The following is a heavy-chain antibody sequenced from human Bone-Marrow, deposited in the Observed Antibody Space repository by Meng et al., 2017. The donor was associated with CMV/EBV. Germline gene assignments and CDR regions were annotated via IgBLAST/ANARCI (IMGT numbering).Heavy chain of an antibody. CDR2: INHSGST. D-gene: IGHD3-22*01. V-gene: IGHV4-34*01. CDR1: GGSFSGYY. Sequence: SEILSLTCAVYGGSFSGYYWSWIRQPPGKGLEWIGEINHSGSTNYNPSLKSRVTTSVDTSKNQFSLKLSSVTAADKAVYYCAKPYYYDSSGYFDYWGQGTLVTGYS. CDR3: AKPYYYDSSGYFDY. J-gene: IGHJ4*02.